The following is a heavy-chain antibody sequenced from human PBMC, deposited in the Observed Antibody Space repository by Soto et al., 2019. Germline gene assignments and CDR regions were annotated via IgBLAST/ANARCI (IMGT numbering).Heavy chain of an antibody. CDR3: ARIHLGYCSGGSCYDNDAFDI. CDR1: GGSISSSSYY. Sequence: QLQLQESGPGLVKPSETLSLTCTVSGGSISSSSYYWGWIRQPPGKGLEWIGSIYYSGSTYYNPSLKSRVTISVDTSKNQFSLKLSSETAADTAVYYCARIHLGYCSGGSCYDNDAFDIWGQGTMVTVSS. J-gene: IGHJ3*02. V-gene: IGHV4-39*01. D-gene: IGHD2-15*01. CDR2: IYYSGST.